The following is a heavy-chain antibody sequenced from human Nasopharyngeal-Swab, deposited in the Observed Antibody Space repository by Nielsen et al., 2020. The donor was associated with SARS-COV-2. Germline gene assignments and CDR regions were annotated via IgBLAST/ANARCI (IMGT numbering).Heavy chain of an antibody. CDR2: ISAYNGNT. Sequence: ASVKVSCKASGYTFTSYGISGVRQAPGQGLEWMGWISAYNGNTNHAQKLQGRVTMTTDTSTGTAYMELRSLRSDDTAVYYCARDRRGRYYDSSGYYFPFDYWGQGTLVTVSS. V-gene: IGHV1-18*01. J-gene: IGHJ4*02. CDR3: ARDRRGRYYDSSGYYFPFDY. D-gene: IGHD3-22*01. CDR1: GYTFTSYG.